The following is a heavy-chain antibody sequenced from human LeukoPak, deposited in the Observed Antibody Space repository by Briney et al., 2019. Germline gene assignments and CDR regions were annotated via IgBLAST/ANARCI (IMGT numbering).Heavy chain of an antibody. CDR2: IYSSGGT. CDR3: ARTSYDSNGYYPYFDN. J-gene: IGHJ4*02. CDR1: GGSITSYY. D-gene: IGHD3-22*01. Sequence: SETLSLTCTVSGGSITSYYWNWIRQPAGKGLEWIGRIYSSGGTDYNPSLMSGGTILVDKSKSKFSLMLISVTAADTAVYYYARTSYDSNGYYPYFDNWGQGTLVTVSS. V-gene: IGHV4-4*07.